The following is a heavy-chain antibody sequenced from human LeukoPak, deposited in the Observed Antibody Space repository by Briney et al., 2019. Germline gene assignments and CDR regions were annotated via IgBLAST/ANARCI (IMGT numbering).Heavy chain of an antibody. V-gene: IGHV1-69*01. J-gene: IGHJ4*02. CDR1: GGIFSSYA. Sequence: GSSVKVSCKASGGIFSSYAISWVRQAPGQGLEWMGGIIPIFGTANYAQKFQGRVTITADESTSTAYMELSSLRSEDTAVYYCARDHSGWYPQYYFDYWGQGTLVTVSS. D-gene: IGHD6-19*01. CDR3: ARDHSGWYPQYYFDY. CDR2: IIPIFGTA.